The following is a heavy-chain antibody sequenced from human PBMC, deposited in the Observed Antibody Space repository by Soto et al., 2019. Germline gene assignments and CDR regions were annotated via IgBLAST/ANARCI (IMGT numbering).Heavy chain of an antibody. J-gene: IGHJ2*01. CDR2: IYSGGSI. V-gene: IGHV3-53*01. D-gene: IGHD1-26*01. CDR3: ARSGQSGDQNGDHYWYFDL. CDR1: EFTVSRNY. Sequence: EVQVVESGGGLIQPGGSLRLSCAASEFTVSRNYRSWVRQPQGKGLDWASLIYSGGSIYYAASVKGRFTISRDNSKNMLYLQMTSLTAEDTAVYYCARSGQSGDQNGDHYWYFDLWGRGTLVTVSS.